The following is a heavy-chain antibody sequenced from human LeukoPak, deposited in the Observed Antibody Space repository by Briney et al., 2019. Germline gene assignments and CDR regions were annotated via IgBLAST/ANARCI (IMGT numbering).Heavy chain of an antibody. CDR3: ARQNSIGYYYYYMDV. CDR2: IYYSGST. J-gene: IGHJ6*03. D-gene: IGHD4-11*01. CDR1: GGSISSSSYY. Sequence: SETLSLTCTVSGGSISSSSYYWGWVRQPPGKGLEWIVSIYYSGSTYYNPSLKSRVTISVYTSKNQFSLKLSSVTAADTAVYYCARQNSIGYYYYYMDVWGKGTTVTVSS. V-gene: IGHV4-39*01.